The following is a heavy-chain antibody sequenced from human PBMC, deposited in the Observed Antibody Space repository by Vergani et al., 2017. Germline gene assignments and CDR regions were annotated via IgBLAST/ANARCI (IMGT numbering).Heavy chain of an antibody. CDR2: ISGSGGNT. CDR3: AKARDPNCRGGNCYSYYYGLDL. J-gene: IGHJ6*01. V-gene: IGHV3-23*01. Sequence: EVQLLESGGNLIQPGGSLRLSCGASGFTFSSYAMTWVRLAPGKGLQWVSAISGSGGNTFYTDSLKGWFTISRDNSKDTLYLQMNSLRVEDTAIYYCAKARDPNCRGGNCYSYYYGLDLWGQGTTVTVSS. D-gene: IGHD2-15*01. CDR1: GFTFSSYA.